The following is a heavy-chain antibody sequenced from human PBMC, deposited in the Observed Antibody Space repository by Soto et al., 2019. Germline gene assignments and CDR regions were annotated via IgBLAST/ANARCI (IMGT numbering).Heavy chain of an antibody. D-gene: IGHD6-13*01. CDR2: LNPNSGNT. Sequence: ASVKVSCKTSGYTFTSYDINWVRQATGQGLEWMGWLNPNSGNTGYAPKFQGRVTLTRDTSISTAYMELSSLRSNDTAVYFCTREVSISPKPDTFDIWGQGTTVTVSS. CDR1: GYTFTSYD. J-gene: IGHJ3*02. CDR3: TREVSISPKPDTFDI. V-gene: IGHV1-8*01.